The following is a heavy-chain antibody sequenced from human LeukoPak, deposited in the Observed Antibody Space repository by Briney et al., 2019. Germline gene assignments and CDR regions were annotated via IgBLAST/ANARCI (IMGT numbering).Heavy chain of an antibody. CDR1: GGSISSYY. V-gene: IGHV4-4*07. J-gene: IGHJ4*02. CDR2: IYTSGST. Sequence: SETLSLTCTVSGGSISSYYWSWIRQPAGKGLEWIGRIYTSGSTNYNPSLKSRVTMSVDTSKDQFSLKLSSVTAADTAVYYCAREGGYDSSGYYPDYWGQGTLVTVSS. D-gene: IGHD3-22*01. CDR3: AREGGYDSSGYYPDY.